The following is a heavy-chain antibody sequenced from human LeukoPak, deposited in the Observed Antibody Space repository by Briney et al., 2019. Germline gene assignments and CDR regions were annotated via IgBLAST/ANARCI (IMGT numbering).Heavy chain of an antibody. Sequence: ASVKVSCKASGYTFTSYDINWVRQATGQGLEWMGWMNPNSGNTGYAQKLQGRVTMTTDTSTSTAYMELRSLRSDDTAVYYCASGGPEGDTYDYWGQGTLVTVSS. D-gene: IGHD2-2*02. CDR3: ASGGPEGDTYDY. J-gene: IGHJ4*02. CDR2: MNPNSGNT. CDR1: GYTFTSYD. V-gene: IGHV1-8*01.